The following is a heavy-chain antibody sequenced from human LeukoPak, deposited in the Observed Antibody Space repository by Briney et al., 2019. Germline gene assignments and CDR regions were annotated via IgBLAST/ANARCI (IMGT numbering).Heavy chain of an antibody. V-gene: IGHV4-34*01. CDR1: IDSFSNYH. CDR2: VNESGGT. J-gene: IGHJ3*02. Sequence: SETLSLTCAVYIDSFSNYHWNWIRQTPAKGMEWIGEVNESGGTNISPSLRSRVILSVDTSKNQFSLKLSSVTAADTAVYYCARVLFDDYSNSDAFDIWGQGTMVTVSS. D-gene: IGHD4-11*01. CDR3: ARVLFDDYSNSDAFDI.